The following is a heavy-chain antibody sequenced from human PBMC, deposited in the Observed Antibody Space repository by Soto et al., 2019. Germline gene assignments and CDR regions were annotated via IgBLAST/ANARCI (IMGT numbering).Heavy chain of an antibody. CDR3: ARAPPLYSSGWNYYGMDV. Sequence: PGGSLRLSCAASGFTFSSYDMHWVRQATGKGLEWVSAIGTAGDTYYPGSVKGRFTISRENAKNSLYLQMNSLRAGDTAVYYCARAPPLYSSGWNYYGMDVWGQGTTVTVSS. V-gene: IGHV3-13*01. CDR1: GFTFSSYD. CDR2: IGTAGDT. D-gene: IGHD6-19*01. J-gene: IGHJ6*02.